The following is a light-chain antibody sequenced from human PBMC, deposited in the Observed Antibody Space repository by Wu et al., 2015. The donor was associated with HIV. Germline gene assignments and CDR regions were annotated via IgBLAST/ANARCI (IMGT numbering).Light chain of an antibody. CDR3: QQYNNWPLT. CDR2: GAS. CDR1: QSVNSN. V-gene: IGKV3-15*01. Sequence: EIVMTQSPATLSVSPGERATLSCRASQSVNSNLAWYQQRPGQAPRLLIYGASTRATGIPARFSGSGSGTEFTLTISSMQSEDFAVYYCQQYNNWPLTFG. J-gene: IGKJ3*01.